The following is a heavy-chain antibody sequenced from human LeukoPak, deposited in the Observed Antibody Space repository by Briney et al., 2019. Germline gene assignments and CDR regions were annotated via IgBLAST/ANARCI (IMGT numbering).Heavy chain of an antibody. Sequence: ASVKVSCKASGGTFSSYAISWVRQAPGQGLEWMGGIIPIFGTANYAQKFQGRVTITADESTSTAYMELSSLRSEDTAVYWCAREDYGDHYFDYWGQGTLVTVSS. J-gene: IGHJ4*02. V-gene: IGHV1-69*13. CDR2: IIPIFGTA. CDR1: GGTFSSYA. D-gene: IGHD4-17*01. CDR3: AREDYGDHYFDY.